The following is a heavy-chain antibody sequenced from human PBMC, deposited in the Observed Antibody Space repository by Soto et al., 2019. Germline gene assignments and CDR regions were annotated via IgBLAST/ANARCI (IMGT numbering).Heavy chain of an antibody. CDR2: IKSKTDGGTT. CDR1: GFTFSNAW. CDR3: TTPVAYCGGDCYFLDP. D-gene: IGHD2-21*01. V-gene: IGHV3-15*01. Sequence: ESGGGLVKPGGSLRLSCAASGFTFSNAWMSWVRQAPGKGLEWVGRIKSKTDGGTTDYAAPVKGRFTISRDDSKNTLYLQMNSLKTEDTAVYYCTTPVAYCGGDCYFLDPWGQGTLVTVSS. J-gene: IGHJ5*02.